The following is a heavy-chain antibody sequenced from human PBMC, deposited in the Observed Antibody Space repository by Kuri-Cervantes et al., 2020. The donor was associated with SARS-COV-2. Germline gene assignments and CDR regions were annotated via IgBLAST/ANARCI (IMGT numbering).Heavy chain of an antibody. CDR3: ARDSGWFEGRVRWFDP. J-gene: IGHJ5*02. D-gene: IGHD6-19*01. V-gene: IGHV3-48*02. Sequence: GESLKISCAASGFRFSDYGMNWVRQGPEKGLECVAYISSSSTSIYYADSVKGRFTISRDNAKNSLYLQMDSLRDEDTAVYYCARDSGWFEGRVRWFDPWGQGTLVTVSS. CDR1: GFRFSDYG. CDR2: ISSSSTSI.